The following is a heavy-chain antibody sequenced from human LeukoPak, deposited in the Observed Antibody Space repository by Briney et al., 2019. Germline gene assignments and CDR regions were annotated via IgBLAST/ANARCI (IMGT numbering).Heavy chain of an antibody. V-gene: IGHV4-61*02. Sequence: SETLSLTCTVSGGSISSGSYYWSWIRQPAGKELEWIGRIYTSGSTNYNPSLKSRVTISVDTSKNQFSLKLSSVTAADTAVYYCARYSSGWYAYYFDYWGQGTLVTVSS. D-gene: IGHD6-19*01. CDR2: IYTSGST. CDR1: GGSISSGSYY. J-gene: IGHJ4*02. CDR3: ARYSSGWYAYYFDY.